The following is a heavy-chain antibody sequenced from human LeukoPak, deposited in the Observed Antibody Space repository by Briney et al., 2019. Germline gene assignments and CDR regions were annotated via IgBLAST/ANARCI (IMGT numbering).Heavy chain of an antibody. Sequence: PGGSLRLSCAASGFIFSTYRMNWVRQAPGKGLEWVSSISSSSTTIYYAGSVEGRFTISRDNAKNSLYLQMSSLRDEDTAVYYCARDSYYYYVMDVWGQGTTVTVSS. CDR3: ARDSYYYYVMDV. J-gene: IGHJ6*02. CDR1: GFIFSTYR. V-gene: IGHV3-48*02. CDR2: ISSSSTTI.